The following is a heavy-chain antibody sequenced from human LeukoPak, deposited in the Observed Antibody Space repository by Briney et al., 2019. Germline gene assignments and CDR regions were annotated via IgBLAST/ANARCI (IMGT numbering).Heavy chain of an antibody. CDR3: ARGYSYVDWSWFDP. CDR2: IIPIFGTA. J-gene: IGHJ5*02. V-gene: IGHV1-69*13. Sequence: SVKVSCKASGGTFSSYAISWVRQAPGQGLEWMGGIIPIFGTANYAQKFQGRVTITADESTSTAYMELGSLRSEDTAVYYRARGYSYVDWSWFDPWGQGTLVTVSS. CDR1: GGTFSSYA. D-gene: IGHD5-18*01.